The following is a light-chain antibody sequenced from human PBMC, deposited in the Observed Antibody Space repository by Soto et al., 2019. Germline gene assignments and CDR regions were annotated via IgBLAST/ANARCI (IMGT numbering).Light chain of an antibody. CDR2: DVT. Sequence: QSALTQPASVSGSPGQSITISCTGTSTDIGRYNYVSWYQQHPGKAPKLIIYDVTTRPSGISNRFSGSKSGNTASLTISGLQAEDEADYDCCSYTSSSTLGVFGGGTKLTVL. CDR3: CSYTSSSTLGV. J-gene: IGLJ3*02. CDR1: STDIGRYNY. V-gene: IGLV2-14*03.